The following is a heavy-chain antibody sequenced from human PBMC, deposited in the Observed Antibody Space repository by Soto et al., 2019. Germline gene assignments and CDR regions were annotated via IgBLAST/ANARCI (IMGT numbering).Heavy chain of an antibody. D-gene: IGHD3-9*01. CDR3: ARLKRSDDILTGDNYYYYYYMDV. J-gene: IGHJ6*03. Sequence: EVQLVESGGGLVQPGGSLRLSCAASGFTFSSYSMNWVRQAPGKGLEWVSYISSSSSTIYYADSVKGRFTISRDNAKNSLYLQMNSRRAEDTAVYYCARLKRSDDILTGDNYYYYYYMDVWGKGTTVTVSS. CDR2: ISSSSSTI. CDR1: GFTFSSYS. V-gene: IGHV3-48*01.